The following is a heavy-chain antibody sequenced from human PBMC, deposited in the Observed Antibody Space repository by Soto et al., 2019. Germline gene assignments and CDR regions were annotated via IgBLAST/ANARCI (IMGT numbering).Heavy chain of an antibody. Sequence: PGGSLRLSCAASGFTFSSYAMSWVRQAPGQGLEWVSAISGSGGNTYYADSVKGRFTISRDNSKNTLYLQMNSLRAEDTAVYYCAKVWSAGGSYSDWGQGTLVTVSS. J-gene: IGHJ4*02. CDR3: AKVWSAGGSYSD. CDR2: ISGSGGNT. CDR1: GFTFSSYA. D-gene: IGHD1-26*01. V-gene: IGHV3-23*01.